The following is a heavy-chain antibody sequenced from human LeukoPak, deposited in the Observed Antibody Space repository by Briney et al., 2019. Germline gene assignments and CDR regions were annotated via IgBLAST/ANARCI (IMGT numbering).Heavy chain of an antibody. CDR1: GFSFSVFW. J-gene: IGHJ4*02. V-gene: IGHV3-9*01. D-gene: IGHD3-9*01. Sequence: GGSLRLSCAASGFSFSVFWMHWVRQAPGKGLEWVSGISWNSGSIGYADSVKGRFTISRDNAKNSLYLQMNSPRAEDTALYYCAKAFYYDILTGYCFDYWGQGTLVTVSS. CDR2: ISWNSGSI. CDR3: AKAFYYDILTGYCFDY.